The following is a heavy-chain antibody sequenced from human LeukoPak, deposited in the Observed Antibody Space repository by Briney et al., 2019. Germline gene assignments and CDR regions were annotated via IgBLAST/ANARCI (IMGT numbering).Heavy chain of an antibody. D-gene: IGHD2-2*01. CDR2: ISGSGGST. J-gene: IGHJ5*02. CDR3: AKEGSFVVVPAAWFDP. Sequence: PGGSLRLSCAASGFTFSSYAMSWVRQAPGKGLEWVSAISGSGGSTYYADSVKGRFTISRDNSKNTLYLQMNSLRAEDTAVYYCAKEGSFVVVPAAWFDPWGQGTLVTVSS. V-gene: IGHV3-23*01. CDR1: GFTFSSYA.